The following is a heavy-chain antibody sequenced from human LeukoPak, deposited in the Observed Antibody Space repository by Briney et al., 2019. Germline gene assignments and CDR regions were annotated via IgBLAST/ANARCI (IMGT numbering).Heavy chain of an antibody. CDR2: IHPSGIF. Sequence: SETLSLTCTVYGGSCDDYYCSWIRQPPGKGLEWIGEIHPSGIFYYNSSLVSRVTISIDTSESQFSLRLTSVTAADTAFYYCARGRDRSKAGDHWGQGSLVTVSS. CDR1: GGSCDDYY. J-gene: IGHJ4*02. V-gene: IGHV4-34*01. CDR3: ARGRDRSKAGDH. D-gene: IGHD5-24*01.